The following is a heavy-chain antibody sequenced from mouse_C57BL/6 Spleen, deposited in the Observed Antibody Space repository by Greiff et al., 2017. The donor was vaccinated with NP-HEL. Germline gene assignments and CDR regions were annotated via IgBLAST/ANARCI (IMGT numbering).Heavy chain of an antibody. V-gene: IGHV5-16*01. D-gene: IGHD3-3*01. J-gene: IGHJ2*01. CDR1: GFTFSDYY. CDR3: AREEGLYFDY. Sequence: EVQLQESEGGLVQPGSSMKLSCTASGFTFSDYYMAWVRQVPEKGLEWVANINYDGSSTYYLDSLKSRFIISRDNAKNILYLQMSSLKSEDTATYYCAREEGLYFDYWGQGTTLTVSS. CDR2: INYDGSST.